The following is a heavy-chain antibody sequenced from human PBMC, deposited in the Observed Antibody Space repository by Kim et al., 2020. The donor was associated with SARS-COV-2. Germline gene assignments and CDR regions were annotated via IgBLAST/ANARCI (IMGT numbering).Heavy chain of an antibody. CDR3: ARRSIDSRDY. V-gene: IGHV5-51*01. CDR2: DP. D-gene: IGHD3-22*01. Sequence: DPGYSPSFQGQATISADKSISTAYLQWSSLKASDTAMYYCARRSIDSRDYWGQGTLVTVSS. J-gene: IGHJ4*02.